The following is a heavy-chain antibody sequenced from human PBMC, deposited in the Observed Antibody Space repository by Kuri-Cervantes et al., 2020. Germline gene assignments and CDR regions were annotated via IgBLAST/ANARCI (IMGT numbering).Heavy chain of an antibody. V-gene: IGHV1-2*04. Sequence: ASVKVSCKASGYTFTSYDINWVRQATGQGLEWMGWINPNSGGTNYAQKFQGWVTMTRDTSISTAYMELSRLRSDDTAVYYCAREGSGGPDYWYFDLWGRGTLVTVSS. CDR3: AREGSGGPDYWYFDL. J-gene: IGHJ2*01. CDR1: GYTFTSYD. CDR2: INPNSGGT. D-gene: IGHD1-26*01.